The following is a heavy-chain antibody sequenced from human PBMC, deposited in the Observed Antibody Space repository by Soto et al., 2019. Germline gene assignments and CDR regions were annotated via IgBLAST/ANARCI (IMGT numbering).Heavy chain of an antibody. V-gene: IGHV1-69*01. CDR1: GDTFSRSA. D-gene: IGHD3-3*01. CDR3: ARGGVTIFGAITLQGRHGMDV. J-gene: IGHJ6*02. CDR2: MMPVYGSA. Sequence: QVQLVQSGAEVKKPGSSVKVSCKASGDTFSRSAFAWVRQAPGQGPEWMGGMMPVYGSANYAQKFRGRLTITADGSTSTIYMELSGLTSDDTGVYYCARGGVTIFGAITLQGRHGMDVWGQGTTVIVSS.